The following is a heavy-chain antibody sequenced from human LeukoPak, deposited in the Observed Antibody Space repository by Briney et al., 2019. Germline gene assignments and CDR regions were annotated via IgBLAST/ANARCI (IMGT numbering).Heavy chain of an antibody. CDR2: INPNSGGT. J-gene: IGHJ5*02. CDR1: GCRLTDYY. D-gene: IGHD2-21*01. V-gene: IGHV1-2*02. CDR3: ARADRLHGGPYLIGP. Sequence: VSVFDSRMISGCRLTDYYIYWVWPAHGKRNEWMGWINPNSGGTSSAQRFQGRVTMTRDTSISTVYMEVSWLTSDDTAIYYCARADRLHGGPYLIGPWGQGTLVTVSS.